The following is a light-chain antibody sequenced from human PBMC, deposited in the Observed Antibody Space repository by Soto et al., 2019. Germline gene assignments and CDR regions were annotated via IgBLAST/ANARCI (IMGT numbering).Light chain of an antibody. J-gene: IGKJ1*01. CDR3: QQYGRSPAT. CDR2: TAS. V-gene: IGKV3-20*01. CDR1: QSVSNNY. Sequence: EIVLTQSPGTLSLSPGERATLSCRASQSVSNNYLAWYQRKPGQTPRLLIYTASSRAAGVPDRFSGSGSGTDFTLTISRXEPGDFAVYYCQQYGRSPATFGQGTKVDIK.